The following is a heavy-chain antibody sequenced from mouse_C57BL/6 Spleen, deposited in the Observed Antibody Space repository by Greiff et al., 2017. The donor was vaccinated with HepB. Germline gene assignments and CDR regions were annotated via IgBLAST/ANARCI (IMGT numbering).Heavy chain of an antibody. D-gene: IGHD1-1*01. CDR3: ARGPYGSSFDY. V-gene: IGHV1-80*01. Sequence: QVQLQQSGAELVKPGASVKISCKASGYAFSSYWMNWVKQSPAKGLEWIGQIYPGDGDTNYNGKFKGKATLTADKSSSTAYMQLSSLTSEDSAVYFCARGPYGSSFDYWGQGTTLTVSS. J-gene: IGHJ2*01. CDR1: GYAFSSYW. CDR2: IYPGDGDT.